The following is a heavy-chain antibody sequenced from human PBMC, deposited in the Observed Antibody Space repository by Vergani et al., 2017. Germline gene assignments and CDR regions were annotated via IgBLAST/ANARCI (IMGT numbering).Heavy chain of an antibody. Sequence: EVQLVESGGGLVQPGGSLRLSCAASGFTFSSYWMSWVRQAPGKGLEWVANIKQDGSEKYYVDSVKGRFTISRDNAKNSLYLQMNSLRAEETAVYYCARTRVRDAFDIWGQGTMVTVSS. J-gene: IGHJ3*02. D-gene: IGHD1-1*01. V-gene: IGHV3-7*01. CDR3: ARTRVRDAFDI. CDR2: IKQDGSEK. CDR1: GFTFSSYW.